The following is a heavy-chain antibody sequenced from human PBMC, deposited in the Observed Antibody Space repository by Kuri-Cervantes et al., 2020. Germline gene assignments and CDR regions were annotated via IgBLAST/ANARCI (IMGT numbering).Heavy chain of an antibody. D-gene: IGHD5-18*01. CDR3: ARAGPGGYSYGTHLSDY. J-gene: IGHJ4*02. Sequence: GGSLRLSCAASGFTFSSYWMSWVRQAPGKGLEWVANIKQDGSEKYYVDSVKGRFTISRDNARNSLYLQMNSLRAEDTAVYYCARAGPGGYSYGTHLSDYWGQGTLVTVSS. CDR1: GFTFSSYW. V-gene: IGHV3-7*01. CDR2: IKQDGSEK.